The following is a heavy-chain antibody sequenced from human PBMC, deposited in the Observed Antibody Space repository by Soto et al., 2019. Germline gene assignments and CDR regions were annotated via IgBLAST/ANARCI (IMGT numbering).Heavy chain of an antibody. D-gene: IGHD3-16*01. V-gene: IGHV3-7*01. CDR1: GFTFSSYW. Sequence: GGSLRLSCAASGFTFSSYWMSWVRQAPGKGLEWVANIKQDGSEKYYVDSVKGRFTISRDNAKNSLYLKRNSLRAEDTAVYYCARDSDNVWTFDYWGQGTLVTVSS. CDR3: ARDSDNVWTFDY. CDR2: IKQDGSEK. J-gene: IGHJ4*02.